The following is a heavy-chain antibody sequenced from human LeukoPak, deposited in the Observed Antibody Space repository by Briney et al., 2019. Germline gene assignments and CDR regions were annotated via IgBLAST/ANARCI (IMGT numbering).Heavy chain of an antibody. J-gene: IGHJ3*02. CDR2: IKQDGSEK. V-gene: IGHV3-7*01. D-gene: IGHD2-15*01. Sequence: PGGSLRLSCTASGFTFGDYAMSWFRQAPGKGLEWVADIKQDGSEKYYVDSVKGRFTISRQNAKNSLFLQMNSLRAEDTAVYYCARHRSGGSQDDAFDIWGQGTMVTVSS. CDR3: ARHRSGGSQDDAFDI. CDR1: GFTFGDYA.